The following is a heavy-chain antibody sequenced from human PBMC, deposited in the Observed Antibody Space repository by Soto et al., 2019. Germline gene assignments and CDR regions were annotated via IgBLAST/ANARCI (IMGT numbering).Heavy chain of an antibody. Sequence: GESLKISCKVSGISFDDNAISWVRQMPGKGLEWMGRISRDGSSSSYSPSFQGHVSIYADRTTNTAYLQWSNLTTSDTAMYYCARLGTGDWGQGTVVTGSS. CDR3: ARLGTGD. CDR2: ISRDGSSS. J-gene: IGHJ4*02. D-gene: IGHD7-27*01. V-gene: IGHV5-10-1*01. CDR1: GISFDDNA.